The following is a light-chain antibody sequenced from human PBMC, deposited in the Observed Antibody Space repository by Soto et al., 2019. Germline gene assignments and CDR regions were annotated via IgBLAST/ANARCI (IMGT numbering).Light chain of an antibody. CDR3: QQYVSSGT. CDR2: GAS. J-gene: IGKJ1*01. Sequence: GLTQSPGTLSWSPGERVTLSCRASQDIRSHLAWYQQKPGQAPRLLIYGASNRATGIPDRFSGSGSGTDFTLTISRLEPEDFAVYYCQQYVSSGTFGQRAMVDIK. V-gene: IGKV3-20*01. CDR1: QDIRSH.